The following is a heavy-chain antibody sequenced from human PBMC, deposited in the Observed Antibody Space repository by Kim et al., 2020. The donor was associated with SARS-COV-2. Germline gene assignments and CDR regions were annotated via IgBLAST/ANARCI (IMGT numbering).Heavy chain of an antibody. D-gene: IGHD5-18*01. CDR3: ARRRLRAAMAPYNWFDP. V-gene: IGHV1-8*01. Sequence: ASVKVSCKASGYTFTSYDINWVRQATGQGLEWMGWMNPNSGNTGYAQKFQGRVTMTRNTSISTAYMELSSLRSEDTAVYYCARRRLRAAMAPYNWFDPWGQGTLVTVSS. CDR1: GYTFTSYD. J-gene: IGHJ5*02. CDR2: MNPNSGNT.